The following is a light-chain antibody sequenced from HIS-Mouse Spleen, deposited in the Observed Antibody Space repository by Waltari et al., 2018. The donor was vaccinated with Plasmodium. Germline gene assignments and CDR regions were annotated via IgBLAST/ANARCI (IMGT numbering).Light chain of an antibody. J-gene: IGLJ3*02. CDR3: CSYAGSSTLV. Sequence: QSALTQPASVSGSPGQSITISCTGTSSDVGSYNIVSWYHQHPGKAPNRMFYWGSKRPPGVSNRFSGSKSGNTASLTISWLQAEDEADYYCCSYAGSSTLVFGGGTKLTVL. V-gene: IGLV2-23*01. CDR1: SSDVGSYNI. CDR2: WGS.